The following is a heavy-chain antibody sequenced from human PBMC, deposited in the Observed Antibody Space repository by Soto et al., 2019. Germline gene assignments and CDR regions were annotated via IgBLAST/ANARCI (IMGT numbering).Heavy chain of an antibody. CDR3: ARDLVKYYGSGSRPYNWFDP. CDR2: IIPIFGTA. V-gene: IGHV1-69*13. D-gene: IGHD3-10*01. CDR1: GGTFSSYA. Sequence: ASVKVSCKASGGTFSSYAISWVRQAPGQGLEWMGGIIPIFGTANYAQKFQGRVTITADESTSTAYVELSSLRSEDTAVYYCARDLVKYYGSGSRPYNWFDPWGQGTLVTVSS. J-gene: IGHJ5*02.